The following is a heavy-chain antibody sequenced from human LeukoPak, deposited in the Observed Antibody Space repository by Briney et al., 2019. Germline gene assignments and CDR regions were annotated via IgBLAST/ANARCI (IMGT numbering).Heavy chain of an antibody. V-gene: IGHV4-39*01. CDR1: GGSVSSSSHY. CDR3: ARHSGMTTVTLRY. Sequence: PSETLSLTCTVSGGSVSSSSHYWGWIRQSPGQGLEWIGTIYYSGSSYYNPSLKSRVTISVDTSKNQFSLKLCSVTAADTAVYYCARHSGMTTVTLRYWGQGTLVTVSS. CDR2: IYYSGSS. J-gene: IGHJ4*02. D-gene: IGHD4-17*01.